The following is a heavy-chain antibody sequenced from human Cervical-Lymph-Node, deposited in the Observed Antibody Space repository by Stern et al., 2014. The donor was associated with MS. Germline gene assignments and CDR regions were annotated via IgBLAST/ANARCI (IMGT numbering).Heavy chain of an antibody. CDR1: GDTFSRNG. Sequence: QVQLVQSGAEAKKPGSSVKVSCNISGDTFSRNGISWVRQAPGQGLEWMGAIVPICGKANYAQKLQGRLTITADESTKTAYMELSSLRSEDTAVYYCAQEHHGGNFHSWGQGTLVIVSS. CDR3: AQEHHGGNFHS. D-gene: IGHD4-23*01. CDR2: IVPICGKA. J-gene: IGHJ4*02. V-gene: IGHV1-69*01.